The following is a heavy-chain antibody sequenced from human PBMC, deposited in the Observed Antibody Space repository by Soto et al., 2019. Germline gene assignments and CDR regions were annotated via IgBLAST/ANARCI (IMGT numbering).Heavy chain of an antibody. CDR2: FRTSGDGGTT. J-gene: IGHJ4*02. Sequence: GGSLRLSCTASGFTFSSYSMGCVRQAPGKGLEWVSGFRTSGDGGTTYYADSVKGRFTISRDNSKNMLFLQMNSLRAEDTAIYYCAKKVNSGPGSQYFDYWGPGPLVTVSS. CDR1: GFTFSSYS. V-gene: IGHV3-23*01. D-gene: IGHD3-10*01. CDR3: AKKVNSGPGSQYFDY.